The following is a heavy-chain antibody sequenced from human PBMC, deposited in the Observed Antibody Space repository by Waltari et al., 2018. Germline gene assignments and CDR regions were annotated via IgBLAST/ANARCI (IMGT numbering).Heavy chain of an antibody. J-gene: IGHJ5*02. D-gene: IGHD6-13*01. Sequence: QVQLQESGPGLVKPSATLSLTCSVFGASMNTDSWNWIRQPPGKGLEWIGCLYDTDNTNYGPSFKSRVTISVDTSNNEFSLTLSSVTAADTACYYCARDRTRGPGFSSQLDTWGQGTLVIVSS. CDR2: LYDTDNT. CDR1: GASMNTDS. CDR3: ARDRTRGPGFSSQLDT. V-gene: IGHV4-59*01.